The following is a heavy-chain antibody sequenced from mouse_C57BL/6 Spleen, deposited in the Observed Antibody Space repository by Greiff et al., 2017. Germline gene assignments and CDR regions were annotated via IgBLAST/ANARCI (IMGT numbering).Heavy chain of an antibody. V-gene: IGHV1-80*01. J-gene: IGHJ2*01. CDR3: ARENYDYDVDY. Sequence: QVQLQQSGAELVKPGASVKISCKASGYAFSSYWMNWVKQRPGKGLEWIGQIYPGDGDTNYNGKFKGKATLTADTSSSTAYMQLSSLTSEDSAVYFCARENYDYDVDYWGQGTTLTVSS. CDR1: GYAFSSYW. CDR2: IYPGDGDT. D-gene: IGHD2-4*01.